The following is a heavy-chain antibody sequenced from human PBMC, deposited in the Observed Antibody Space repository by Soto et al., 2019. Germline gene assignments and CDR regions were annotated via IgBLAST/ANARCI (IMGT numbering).Heavy chain of an antibody. Sequence: QVQLQESGPGLVKPSQTLSLTCTVSGGSINSDGYYWSRIRQHPGKGLEWIGYIHYSGNTYYNPSLKSRITISIDTSKSQFSLRLSSVTVADTAVYFCARYSLDSSGNFMRHPDAFDVWGQGTGVAVSS. D-gene: IGHD3-22*01. CDR3: ARYSLDSSGNFMRHPDAFDV. CDR1: GGSINSDGYY. CDR2: IHYSGNT. V-gene: IGHV4-31*03. J-gene: IGHJ3*01.